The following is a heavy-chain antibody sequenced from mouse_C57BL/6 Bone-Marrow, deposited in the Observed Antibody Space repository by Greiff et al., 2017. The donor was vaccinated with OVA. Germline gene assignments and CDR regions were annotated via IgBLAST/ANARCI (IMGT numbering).Heavy chain of an antibody. CDR3: ARLTGTRMDY. J-gene: IGHJ4*01. Sequence: EVKLMESGGDLVKPGGSLKLSCAASGFTFSSYGMSWVRQTPDKRLEWVATISSGGSYTYYPDSLKGRFTISRDNAKNTLYLQMSSLKSEDTAMYYCARLTGTRMDYWGQGTSVTVSS. CDR1: GFTFSSYG. D-gene: IGHD4-1*01. CDR2: ISSGGSYT. V-gene: IGHV5-6*01.